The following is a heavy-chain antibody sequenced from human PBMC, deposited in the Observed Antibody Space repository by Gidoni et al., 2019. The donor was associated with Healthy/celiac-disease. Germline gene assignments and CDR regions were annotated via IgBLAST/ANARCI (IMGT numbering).Heavy chain of an antibody. CDR3: ARGFGGIAAAPVDY. V-gene: IGHV3-33*08. CDR1: CFPFSSYG. CDR2: IWYDGSNK. Sequence: QVQLVESGGGVVQPGRSLRLSFAAFCFPFSSYGMHWVRQAPGKGLEWVAVIWYDGSNKYYADSVKGRFTISRDNSKNTLYLQMNSLRAEDTAVYYCARGFGGIAAAPVDYWGQGTLVTVSS. J-gene: IGHJ4*02. D-gene: IGHD6-13*01.